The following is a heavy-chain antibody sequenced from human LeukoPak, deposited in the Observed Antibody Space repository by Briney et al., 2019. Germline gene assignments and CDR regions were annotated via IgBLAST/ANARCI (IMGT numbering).Heavy chain of an antibody. J-gene: IGHJ6*03. D-gene: IGHD5-24*01. CDR3: AKDRLQNYYYYYMDV. CDR2: IYYSGST. Sequence: SETLSLTCTVSGGSISSYYWSWIRQPPGKGLEWIGYIYYSGSTNYNLSLKSRVTISVDTSKNQFSLKLSSVTAADTAVYYCAKDRLQNYYYYYMDVWGKGTTVTVSS. V-gene: IGHV4-59*01. CDR1: GGSISSYY.